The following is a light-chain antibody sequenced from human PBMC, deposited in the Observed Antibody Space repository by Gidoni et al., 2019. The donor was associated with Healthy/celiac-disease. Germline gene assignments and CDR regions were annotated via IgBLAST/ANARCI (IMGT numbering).Light chain of an antibody. Sequence: QSALPHPRSVSGSPGHSVTISCTGTSSDVGGYNYVSCYQQHPSKAPKLMIYDVSKRPSGVPDRFSGSKAGNTASLTISGLQAEDEADYYCCSYAGSYSQVFGGGTKLTVL. CDR3: CSYAGSYSQV. V-gene: IGLV2-11*01. CDR1: SSDVGGYNY. CDR2: DVS. J-gene: IGLJ2*01.